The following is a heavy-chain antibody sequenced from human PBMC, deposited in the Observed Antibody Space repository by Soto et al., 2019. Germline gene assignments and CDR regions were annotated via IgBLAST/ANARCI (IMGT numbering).Heavy chain of an antibody. V-gene: IGHV1-18*04. J-gene: IGHJ4*02. D-gene: IGHD6-19*01. Sequence: QVQLVQSGAEVKKPGASVKVSCKASGYTFRSYGITWVRQAPGHGLEWMGWMSLYNGNTDYAQNLQGRVTMTTDTSTTTAYMELRNLRSDDTAVYYCARNGLDFPMRPPYCFEWWGQGTLVTVSS. CDR2: MSLYNGNT. CDR1: GYTFRSYG. CDR3: ARNGLDFPMRPPYCFEW.